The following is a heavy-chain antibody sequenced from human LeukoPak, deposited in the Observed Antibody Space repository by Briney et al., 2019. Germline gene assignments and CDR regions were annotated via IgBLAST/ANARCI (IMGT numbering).Heavy chain of an antibody. Sequence: GGSLRLSCAASGFTFSSYEMNWVRQAPGKGLEWVSYISSSGSTIYYADAVKGRFTISRANAKNSLYLQMNSLRAEDTAVYYCAREVGSGYDRFDYWGQGTLVTVSS. CDR1: GFTFSSYE. CDR2: ISSSGSTI. CDR3: AREVGSGYDRFDY. V-gene: IGHV3-48*03. J-gene: IGHJ4*02. D-gene: IGHD5-12*01.